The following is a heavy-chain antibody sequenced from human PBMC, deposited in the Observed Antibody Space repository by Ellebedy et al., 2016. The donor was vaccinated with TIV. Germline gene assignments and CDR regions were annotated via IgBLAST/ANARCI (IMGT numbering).Heavy chain of an antibody. Sequence: GESLKISCAASGFTFDDYTMHWVRQAPGKGLEWVSLISWDGGSTYYADSVKGRFTISRDNSKNSLYLQMNSLRTEDTALYYCAKDIHHGYGVGSVFDYWGQGTLVTVSS. V-gene: IGHV3-43*01. CDR1: GFTFDDYT. CDR2: ISWDGGST. D-gene: IGHD4-17*01. J-gene: IGHJ4*02. CDR3: AKDIHHGYGVGSVFDY.